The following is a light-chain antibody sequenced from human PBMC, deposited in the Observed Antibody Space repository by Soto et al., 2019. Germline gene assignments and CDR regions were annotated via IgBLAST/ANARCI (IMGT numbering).Light chain of an antibody. Sequence: QSVLTQPPSVSGAPGQRVTISCTGSSSNIGAGYDLHWYQQLPGTAPKLLIYANNNRPSGVPVRFSGSKSGTSASLAITGLQAEDEAEYYCQSYDSRLTVVFGGGTKLTVL. CDR3: QSYDSRLTVV. V-gene: IGLV1-40*01. J-gene: IGLJ2*01. CDR2: ANN. CDR1: SSNIGAGYD.